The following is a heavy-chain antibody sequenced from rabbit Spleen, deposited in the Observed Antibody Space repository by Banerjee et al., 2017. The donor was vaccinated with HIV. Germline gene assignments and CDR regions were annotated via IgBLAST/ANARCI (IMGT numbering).Heavy chain of an antibody. D-gene: IGHD6-1*01. CDR2: IYGGSGTT. V-gene: IGHV1S47*01. CDR3: ARAGYAGYGYANFRDYYGMDL. Sequence: QEQLVESGGGLVQPGGSLKLSCTVSGFDISKYGVTWVRQAPGKGLEWIGIIYGGSGTTDYANWVNGRFTISSDNAQNTVDLQMNSLTAADTATYFCARAGYAGYGYANFRDYYGMDLWGPGTLVTVS. CDR1: GFDISKYG. J-gene: IGHJ6*01.